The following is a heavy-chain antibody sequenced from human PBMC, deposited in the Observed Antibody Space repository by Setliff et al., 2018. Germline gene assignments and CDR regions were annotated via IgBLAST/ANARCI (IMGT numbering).Heavy chain of an antibody. Sequence: PGGSLRLSCAASGFNFNRYAMNWVRQTPGKGLEWVSYISATSANIQYADSVRGRFTVSRDNARNSLYLQMNSLRGDDTAVYYCARDLIRGAPNWFDPWGQGTLVTVSS. CDR2: ISATSANI. D-gene: IGHD3-10*01. J-gene: IGHJ5*02. V-gene: IGHV3-48*01. CDR1: GFNFNRYA. CDR3: ARDLIRGAPNWFDP.